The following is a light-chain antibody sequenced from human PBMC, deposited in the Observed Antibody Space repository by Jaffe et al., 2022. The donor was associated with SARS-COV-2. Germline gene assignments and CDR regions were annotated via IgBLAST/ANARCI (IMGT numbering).Light chain of an antibody. J-gene: IGLJ3*02. CDR3: QSYDSSNHWV. CDR1: SGSIASNY. V-gene: IGLV6-57*02. Sequence: NFMLTQPHSVSESPGKTVTISCTGSSGSIASNYVQWYQQRPGSAPTTVIYEGNQRPSGVPDRFSGSIDSSSNFDSSSNSASLTISGLKTEDEADYYCQSYDSSNHWVFGGGTKLTVL. CDR2: EGN.